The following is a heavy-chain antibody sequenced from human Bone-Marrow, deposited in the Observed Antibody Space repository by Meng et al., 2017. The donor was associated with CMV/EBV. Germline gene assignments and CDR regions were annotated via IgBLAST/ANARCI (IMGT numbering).Heavy chain of an antibody. D-gene: IGHD4-11*01. CDR3: VAGDYREH. J-gene: IGHJ4*02. CDR1: SVTFNTYT. Sequence: LKLSLATSSVTFNTYTMNWVRQAPGKGLEWISSINGRSSQRHYTDSLKGRVIISRDNGKNSLFLQMNSLRVEDTAVYYCVAGDYREHWGQGSLVTVSS. V-gene: IGHV3-21*01. CDR2: INGRSSQR.